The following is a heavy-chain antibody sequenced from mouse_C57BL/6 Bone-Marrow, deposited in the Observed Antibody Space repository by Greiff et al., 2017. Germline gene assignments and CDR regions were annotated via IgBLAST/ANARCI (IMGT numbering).Heavy chain of an antibody. J-gene: IGHJ1*03. CDR2: INYDGSST. Sequence: EVMLVESEGGLVQPGSSMKLSCTASGFTFSDYYMAWVRQVPEKGLEWVANINYDGSSTYYLDSLKSRFIISRDNAKNILYLQMSSLKSEDTATYYCARVRLRGYFDVWGTGTTVTVSS. CDR1: GFTFSDYY. CDR3: ARVRLRGYFDV. V-gene: IGHV5-16*01. D-gene: IGHD1-1*01.